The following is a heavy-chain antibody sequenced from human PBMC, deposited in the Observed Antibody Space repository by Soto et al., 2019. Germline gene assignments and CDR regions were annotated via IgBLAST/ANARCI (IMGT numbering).Heavy chain of an antibody. CDR1: GFTFNTYG. V-gene: IGHV3-30*18. CDR2: ISYDGSDK. Sequence: QDHLVESGGGVVQPGTSLRLSCAASGFTFNTYGMHWVRQAPGKGLEGVAVISYDGSDKFYADSVKGRFTISRDNSKNTLYLQMSSLRAEDTAIYYCAKSPNFYCSSPNCYKYYFDYWGQGTLVTVSS. J-gene: IGHJ4*02. D-gene: IGHD2-2*02. CDR3: AKSPNFYCSSPNCYKYYFDY.